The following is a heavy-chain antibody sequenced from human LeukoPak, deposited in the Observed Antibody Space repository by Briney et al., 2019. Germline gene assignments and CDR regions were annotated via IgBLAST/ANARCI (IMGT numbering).Heavy chain of an antibody. V-gene: IGHV3-33*01. CDR1: GFTFNNYG. CDR2: IWYDGTNK. CDR3: ARGRFGELSVATFDI. J-gene: IGHJ3*02. D-gene: IGHD3-10*01. Sequence: GVSLRLSCAASGFTFNNYGMHWVRQAPGKGLEWVALIWYDGTNKYYGDSVKGRFTISRDNSKNTLYLQMNSLRAEDTAVYYCARGRFGELSVATFDIWGQGTMVTVSS.